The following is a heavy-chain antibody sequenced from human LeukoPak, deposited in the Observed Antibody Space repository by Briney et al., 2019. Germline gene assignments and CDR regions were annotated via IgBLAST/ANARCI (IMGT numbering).Heavy chain of an antibody. V-gene: IGHV3-20*01. CDR2: INWNGGST. J-gene: IGHJ4*02. CDR3: ARGGYFDISGYHNFEY. CDR1: GFTLDGYG. D-gene: IGHD3-22*01. Sequence: PGGSLRLSCAASGFTLDGYGMSWVRQAPGKGLEWVWGINWNGGSTDYADSVKCRFTISRDNAKNSLYLQMNSLRAEDTALYHCARGGYFDISGYHNFEYWGKGTLVTVSS.